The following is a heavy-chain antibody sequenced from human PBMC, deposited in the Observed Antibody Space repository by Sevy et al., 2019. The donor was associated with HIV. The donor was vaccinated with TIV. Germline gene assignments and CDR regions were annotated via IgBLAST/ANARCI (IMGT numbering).Heavy chain of an antibody. J-gene: IGHJ4*02. D-gene: IGHD2-2*03. V-gene: IGHV4-4*03. CDR2: IYHSGST. CDR3: ARGGGGYCSSTSCHVDY. CDR1: GGSISSSNW. Sequence: QPETLSLTCAVSGGSISSSNWWNWVRQPPGKGLEWIGEIYHSGSTNRNPSLKSRVTISLDKSKNQFSLKLSSVTAADTAVYYCARGGGGYCSSTSCHVDYWGQGTLVTVSS.